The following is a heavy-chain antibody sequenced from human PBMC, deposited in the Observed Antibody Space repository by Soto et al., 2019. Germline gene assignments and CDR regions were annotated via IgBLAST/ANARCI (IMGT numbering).Heavy chain of an antibody. J-gene: IGHJ1*01. D-gene: IGHD6-13*01. CDR3: ARGYSNSWYRVEYFQH. CDR1: GGSISSGGYY. Sequence: PSETLSLTCTVSGGSISSGGYYWSWIRQHPGKGLEWIGYIYYSGSTYYNPSLKSRVTISVDTSKNQFSLKLSSVTAADTAVYYCARGYSNSWYRVEYFQHWGQGTLVTVSS. V-gene: IGHV4-31*03. CDR2: IYYSGST.